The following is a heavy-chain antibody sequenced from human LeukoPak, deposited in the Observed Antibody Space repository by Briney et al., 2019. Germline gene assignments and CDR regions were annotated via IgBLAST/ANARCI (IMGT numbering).Heavy chain of an antibody. Sequence: PGGSLRLSCAASGFILSSYWMSWVRQAPGKGLEWVANINQDGSERYYVDSVKGRFTISRDNAKNSLYLQMNSLRAEDTAIYYCTRVGYIDEGIDYWGQGTLVTVSS. V-gene: IGHV3-7*04. CDR2: INQDGSER. J-gene: IGHJ4*02. D-gene: IGHD5-24*01. CDR3: TRVGYIDEGIDY. CDR1: GFILSSYW.